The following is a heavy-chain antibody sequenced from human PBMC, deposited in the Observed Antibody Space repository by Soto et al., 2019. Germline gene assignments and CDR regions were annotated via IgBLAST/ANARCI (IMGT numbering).Heavy chain of an antibody. D-gene: IGHD3-22*01. V-gene: IGHV1-2*02. J-gene: IGHJ4*02. CDR1: GYTFTGYY. CDR2: INPNSGGT. Sequence: QVQLVQSGAEVKKPGASVKVSCKASGYTFTGYYMHWVRQAPGQGLEWVGWINPNSGGTKSAQKFQGRVTMTRATSISTAYMELSRLRSDDTAVYYCARRKGDYYDSSGYHYYFDYWGQGTLVTVSS. CDR3: ARRKGDYYDSSGYHYYFDY.